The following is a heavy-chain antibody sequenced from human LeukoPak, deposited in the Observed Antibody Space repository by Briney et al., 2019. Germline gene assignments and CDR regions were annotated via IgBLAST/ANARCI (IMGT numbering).Heavy chain of an antibody. CDR3: ARGPYIRPFDY. V-gene: IGHV4-39*01. Sequence: PSETLSLTCTVSGGSISSSSYYWGWIRQPPGKGLEWIGSIYYGGSTYYNPSLKSRVTISVDTSKNQFSLRLTSVTAADTAVYYCARGPYIRPFDYWGQGTLVTVSS. CDR1: GGSISSSSYY. CDR2: IYYGGST. J-gene: IGHJ4*02. D-gene: IGHD1-1*01.